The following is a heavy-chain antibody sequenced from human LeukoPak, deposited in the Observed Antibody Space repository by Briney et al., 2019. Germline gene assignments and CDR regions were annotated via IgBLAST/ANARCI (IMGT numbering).Heavy chain of an antibody. D-gene: IGHD3-10*01. CDR3: ARELWFGEFHSFDY. CDR1: GGSISSGGYY. J-gene: IGHJ4*02. Sequence: PSETLSLTCTVSGGSISSGGYYWSWIRQHPGKGLEWIGYIYYSGSTYYNPSLKSRVTISVDTSKNQFSLKLSSVTAADTAVYYCARELWFGEFHSFDYWGQGTLVTVSS. CDR2: IYYSGST. V-gene: IGHV4-31*03.